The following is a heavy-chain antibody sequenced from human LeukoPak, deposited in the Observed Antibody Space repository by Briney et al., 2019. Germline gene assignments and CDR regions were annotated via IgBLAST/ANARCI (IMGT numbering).Heavy chain of an antibody. V-gene: IGHV3-33*08. CDR1: GFIFSNYG. J-gene: IGHJ4*02. Sequence: GGSLRLSCAASGFIFSNYGMHWVRQAPGKGLEWVAVIWYDGSDKYYADSVKGRFTISRDNSKNTLYLQMNSLRAEDTAVYYCATDQGIYWGQGTLVTVSS. CDR2: IWYDGSDK. CDR3: ATDQGIY.